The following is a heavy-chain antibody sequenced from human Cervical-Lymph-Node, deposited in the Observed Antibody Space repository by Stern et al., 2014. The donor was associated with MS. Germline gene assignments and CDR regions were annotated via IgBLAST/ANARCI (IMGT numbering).Heavy chain of an antibody. CDR3: ARDYGDYAFDY. CDR1: GYSFTANW. V-gene: IGHV5-51*01. CDR2: IYPGDSDT. D-gene: IGHD4-17*01. Sequence: VQLGQSGAEAKKPGESLKISCKGSGYSFTANWIAWVRQMPGKGLEWMGIIYPGDSDTRYSPSYQGEVTISADKSISTAYLQWSSLKASDTAMYYCARDYGDYAFDYWGQGILVTVST. J-gene: IGHJ4*02.